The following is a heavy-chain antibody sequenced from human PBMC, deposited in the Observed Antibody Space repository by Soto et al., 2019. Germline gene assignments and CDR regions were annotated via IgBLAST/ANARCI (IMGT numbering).Heavy chain of an antibody. CDR3: ARVKKEYGPPPSSYGMDA. Sequence: ASVKVSCKASGCTFASYGISWVRQAPGQGLEWMGWIRAYNGNTNYAQNLQGRVTMTTDTSTSTAYMELRSLRSEDTAVYYCARVKKEYGPPPSSYGMDAWAQGTTVTVSS. CDR1: GCTFASYG. J-gene: IGHJ6*02. D-gene: IGHD6-6*01. CDR2: IRAYNGNT. V-gene: IGHV1-18*04.